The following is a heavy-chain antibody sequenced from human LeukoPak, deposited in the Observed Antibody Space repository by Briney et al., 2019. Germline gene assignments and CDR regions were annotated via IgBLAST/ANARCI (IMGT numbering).Heavy chain of an antibody. D-gene: IGHD6-13*01. V-gene: IGHV4-39*01. Sequence: SMTPSVTSTACGGSICSSIYYWSWISQPPRKKLEWIGSIYYSGSTYYNPSLKSRVTISVDTSKNQFSLKLSSVTAADTAVYYCARLRAAALDYWGQGTLVTVSS. CDR2: IYYSGST. CDR3: ARLRAAALDY. J-gene: IGHJ4*02. CDR1: GGSICSSIYY.